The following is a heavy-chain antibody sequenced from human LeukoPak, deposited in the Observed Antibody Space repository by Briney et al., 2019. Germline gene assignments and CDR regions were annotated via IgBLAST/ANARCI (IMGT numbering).Heavy chain of an antibody. D-gene: IGHD2-2*01. J-gene: IGHJ4*02. CDR3: ARVNCSSTSCYAPGDY. Sequence: ASVKVSCKASGGTFSSYAISWVRQAPGQGLEWMGGIIPIFGTANYAQKFQGRVTITADKSTSTAYMEPSSLRSEDTAVYYCARVNCSSTSCYAPGDYWGQGTLVTVSS. CDR2: IIPIFGTA. CDR1: GGTFSSYA. V-gene: IGHV1-69*06.